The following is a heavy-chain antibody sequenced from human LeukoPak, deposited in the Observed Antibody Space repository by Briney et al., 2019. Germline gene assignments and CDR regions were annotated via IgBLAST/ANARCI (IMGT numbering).Heavy chain of an antibody. CDR1: GYTFTGYY. CDR3: ARDPYGTWYFDL. V-gene: IGHV1-2*02. CDR2: INPNSGGT. J-gene: IGHJ2*01. D-gene: IGHD3-10*01. Sequence: ASVTVSFKASGYTFTGYYMHWVRQAPGQGLEWMGWINPNSGGTNYAQKFQGRVTMTRDTSISTAYMELSRLRSDDTAVYYCARDPYGTWYFDLWGRGTLVTVSS.